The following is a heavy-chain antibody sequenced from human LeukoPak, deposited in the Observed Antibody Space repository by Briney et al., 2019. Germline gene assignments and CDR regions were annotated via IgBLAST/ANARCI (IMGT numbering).Heavy chain of an antibody. V-gene: IGHV3-48*03. CDR3: ARVRYSYDSSGIDY. CDR2: ISSSGSTI. CDR1: GFTFSSYE. D-gene: IGHD3-22*01. Sequence: PGGSLRLSCAASGFTFSSYEMNWVRQAPGKGLEWVSYISSSGSTIYYADSVKGRFTISRDNAKNTLYLQMNSLRAEDTAVYYCARVRYSYDSSGIDYWGQGTLVTVSS. J-gene: IGHJ4*02.